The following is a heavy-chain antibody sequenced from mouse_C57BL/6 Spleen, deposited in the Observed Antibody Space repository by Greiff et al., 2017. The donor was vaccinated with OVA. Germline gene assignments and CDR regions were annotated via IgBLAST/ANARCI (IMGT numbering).Heavy chain of an antibody. CDR1: GYSITSGYY. J-gene: IGHJ1*03. D-gene: IGHD2-3*01. CDR3: ARDDGTPGYFDV. CDR2: ISYDGSN. V-gene: IGHV3-6*01. Sequence: EVHLVESGPGLVKPSQSLSLTCSVTGYSITSGYYWNWIRQFPGNKLEWMGYISYDGSNNYNPSLKNRISITRDTSKNQFFLKLNSVTTEDTATYYCARDDGTPGYFDVWGTGTTVTVSS.